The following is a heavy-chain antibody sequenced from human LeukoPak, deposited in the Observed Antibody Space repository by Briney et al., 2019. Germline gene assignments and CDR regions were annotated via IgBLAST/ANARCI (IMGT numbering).Heavy chain of an antibody. CDR3: ARVRSSSWYDY. D-gene: IGHD6-13*01. Sequence: PGGSLRLSCATSGFTFSTSWMHWVRQAPGEGLVWVSRISSDGITTTYADSVKGRFTISRDNAKNTLYLQMNSLRVEDTAMYYCARVRSSSWYDYWGQGALVTVSS. CDR1: GFTFSTSW. V-gene: IGHV3-74*01. J-gene: IGHJ4*02. CDR2: ISSDGITT.